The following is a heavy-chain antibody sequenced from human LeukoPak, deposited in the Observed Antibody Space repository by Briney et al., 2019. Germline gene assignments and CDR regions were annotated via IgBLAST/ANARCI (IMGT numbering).Heavy chain of an antibody. CDR1: GDSISSYY. V-gene: IGHV4-59*01. CDR3: AGGRPLGFDY. Sequence: SEALSLTCTVSGDSISSYYWTWIRQPPGKGLEWIGYIYYSGTTNYNPSLKSRVTISVDTSKNQFSLKLSSVTAADTAVYYCAGGRPLGFDYWGQGTLVTVSS. D-gene: IGHD1-26*01. CDR2: IYYSGTT. J-gene: IGHJ4*02.